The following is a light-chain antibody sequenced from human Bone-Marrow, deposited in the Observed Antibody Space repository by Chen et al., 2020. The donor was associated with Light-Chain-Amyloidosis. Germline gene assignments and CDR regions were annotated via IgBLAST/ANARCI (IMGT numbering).Light chain of an antibody. CDR2: DDS. J-gene: IGLJ3*02. CDR3: QVWDRSSDRPV. CDR1: NIGSTS. Sequence: LTQPSSVSVAPGQTATIACGGNNIGSTSVHWYQQTPGQAPLLVVHDDSDRPSGIPERLSGSNSGNTATLNISRVEAGDEADYYCQVWDRSSDRPVFGGGTKLTVL. V-gene: IGLV3-21*02.